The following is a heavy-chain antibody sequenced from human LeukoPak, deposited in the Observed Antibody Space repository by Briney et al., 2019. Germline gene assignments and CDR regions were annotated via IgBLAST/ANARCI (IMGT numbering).Heavy chain of an antibody. V-gene: IGHV3-33*01. Sequence: GGSLRLSCAASGFTLSSFGMHWVRQAPGRRLEWVAGIWYDGTNKYYADSVKGRLTISRDNSRNTLYLQMNSLRVEDTAMYSCARDPAGNRGNFDYWGQGTLVTVSS. CDR1: GFTLSSFG. CDR3: ARDPAGNRGNFDY. CDR2: IWYDGTNK. J-gene: IGHJ4*02. D-gene: IGHD6-13*01.